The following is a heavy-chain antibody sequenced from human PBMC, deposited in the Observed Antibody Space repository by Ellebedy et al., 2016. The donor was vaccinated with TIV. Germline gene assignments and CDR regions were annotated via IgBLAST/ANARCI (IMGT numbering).Heavy chain of an antibody. CDR2: IDSDGTGK. V-gene: IGHV3-74*01. J-gene: IGHJ5*02. D-gene: IGHD6-13*01. CDR1: GFTFSNYW. CDR3: ARDSGYSGSTGWFDP. Sequence: GESLKISCAASGFTFSNYWMHWVRQAPGKGLVWVSHIDSDGTGKSYADSAKGRFTISRNNAKNTLSLQMSSLRAEDTDVYYCARDSGYSGSTGWFDPWGQGTLVTVSS.